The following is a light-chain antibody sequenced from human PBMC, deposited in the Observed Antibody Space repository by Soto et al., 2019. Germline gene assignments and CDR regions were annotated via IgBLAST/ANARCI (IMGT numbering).Light chain of an antibody. CDR2: DVS. Sequence: QSALTQPASVSGSPGQSITISCTGTSSDVGRYNYVSWYQQHPGKAPKLMIYDVSIRPSGVSHRFSGSKSGNTASLTISGLQAEDEADYYCSSYTTSSTVVFGGGTKVTVL. CDR1: SSDVGRYNY. CDR3: SSYTTSSTVV. J-gene: IGLJ3*02. V-gene: IGLV2-14*01.